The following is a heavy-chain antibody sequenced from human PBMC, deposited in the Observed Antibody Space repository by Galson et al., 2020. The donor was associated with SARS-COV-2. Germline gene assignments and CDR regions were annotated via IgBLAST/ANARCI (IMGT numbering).Heavy chain of an antibody. Sequence: GGSLRLSCAASGFTFNIYAMHWVRKAPGKGLEWVSAIDASGTRTYYADSVKGRFTMSRDNSKNMLYLQMNNLRGEDTAVYYCAKDRNRVGGGSGYYYYGMDVWGQGTTVTVSS. CDR1: GFTFNIYA. V-gene: IGHV3-23*01. D-gene: IGHD6-19*01. CDR3: AKDRNRVGGGSGYYYYGMDV. CDR2: IDASGTRT. J-gene: IGHJ6*02.